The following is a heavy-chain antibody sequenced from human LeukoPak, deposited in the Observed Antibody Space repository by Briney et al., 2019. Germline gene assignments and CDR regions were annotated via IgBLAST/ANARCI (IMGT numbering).Heavy chain of an antibody. J-gene: IGHJ6*03. V-gene: IGHV4-31*03. CDR3: ASLQYYYFYMDV. CDR1: SSSITSGGYY. Sequence: SETLSLTCTVSSSSITSGGYYWSWIRQHPRKGLEWIGYISYDGNTHYNPSLKSRLTISIDTSENQFSLELNSVTAADTAVYFCASLQYYYFYMDVWDKGTTDTVSS. CDR2: ISYDGNT. D-gene: IGHD5-24*01.